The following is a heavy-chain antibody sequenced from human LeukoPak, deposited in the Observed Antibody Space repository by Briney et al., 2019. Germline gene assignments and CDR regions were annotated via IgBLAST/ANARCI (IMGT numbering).Heavy chain of an antibody. CDR1: GFIFSNYG. CDR2: IGYDGSFK. V-gene: IGHV3-30*02. Sequence: GGSLRLSCAASGFIFSNYGMNWVRQTPGKGLEWVAFIGYDGSFKYDADSVTGRFTISRDNSKSTLYLQMNSLRPEDTAVYYCARDMEDCSGGSCYWVIGYWGQGTLVTVSS. CDR3: ARDMEDCSGGSCYWVIGY. D-gene: IGHD2-15*01. J-gene: IGHJ4*02.